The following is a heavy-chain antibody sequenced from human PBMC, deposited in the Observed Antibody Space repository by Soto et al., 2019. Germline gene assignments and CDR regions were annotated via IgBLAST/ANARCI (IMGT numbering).Heavy chain of an antibody. CDR2: IKFDGSTT. Sequence: EVQVVESGGGLVQPGGSLRLSCVASGFTFSTYWMHWVRQAPGKGLVWVSRIKFDGSTTSYADSVKGRFTISRDNAKNTVYLQMNSLRAEDTGVYYCASGLRNYYGVDVWGQGTTVTVSS. V-gene: IGHV3-74*01. CDR3: ASGLRNYYGVDV. D-gene: IGHD5-12*01. J-gene: IGHJ6*02. CDR1: GFTFSTYW.